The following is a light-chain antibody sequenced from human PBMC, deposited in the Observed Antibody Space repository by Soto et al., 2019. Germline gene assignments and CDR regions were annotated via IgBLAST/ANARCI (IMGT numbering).Light chain of an antibody. V-gene: IGKV3-11*01. J-gene: IGKJ2*01. CDR1: QSVSSY. CDR2: EAS. Sequence: EIVLTQSPATLSLSPGERATLSCRASQSVSSYLAWSQQKPGQAPRLLIYEASNRATGIPARFSGSGSGTDFTLTISSLEPEDFAVYYCQQRSNGPSYTFGQGTKLEIK. CDR3: QQRSNGPSYT.